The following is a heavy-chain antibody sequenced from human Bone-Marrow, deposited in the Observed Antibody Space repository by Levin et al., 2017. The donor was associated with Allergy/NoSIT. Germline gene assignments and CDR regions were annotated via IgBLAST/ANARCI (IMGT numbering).Heavy chain of an antibody. D-gene: IGHD4-23*01. J-gene: IGHJ2*01. V-gene: IGHV3-11*01. CDR1: GFTFSDYF. Sequence: PGGSLRLSCAASGFTFSDYFMTWIRQAPGKGLEWVSYISYSGSNTYYADSVKGRFTISRDNGEKSLYLQMNSLRAEDTAVYYCARDVGGWYFDLWGRGTLVSVSS. CDR2: ISYSGSNT. CDR3: ARDVGGWYFDL.